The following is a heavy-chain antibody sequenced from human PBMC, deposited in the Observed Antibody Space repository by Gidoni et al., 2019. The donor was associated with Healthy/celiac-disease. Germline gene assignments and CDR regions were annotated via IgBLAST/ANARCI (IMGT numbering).Heavy chain of an antibody. J-gene: IGHJ4*02. D-gene: IGHD3-3*01. CDR2: ISGSGGST. Sequence: EVQLLESGGGLVQPGGSLRLSCAASGFTFSGSAMSWVRQAPGKGLEWVSAISGSGGSTYYADSVKGRFTISRDNSKNTLYLQMNSLRAEDTAVYYCAKVPSPLRFLEWLLYFDYWGQGTLVTVSS. CDR1: GFTFSGSA. V-gene: IGHV3-23*01. CDR3: AKVPSPLRFLEWLLYFDY.